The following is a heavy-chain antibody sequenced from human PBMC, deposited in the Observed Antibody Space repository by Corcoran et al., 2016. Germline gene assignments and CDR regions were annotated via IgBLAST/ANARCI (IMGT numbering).Heavy chain of an antibody. CDR2: MNPNSGNT. D-gene: IGHD2-2*02. CDR1: GYTFTSYD. J-gene: IGHJ4*02. Sequence: QVQLVQSGAEVKKPGASVKVSCKASGYTFTSYDINWVRQATGQGLEWMGWMNPNSGNTGYAQKFQGRVTMTRNTSISTAYMELSSLRSEDMAVYYCARGRRVVVPAAISYYFDYWGQGTLVTVSS. V-gene: IGHV1-8*01. CDR3: ARGRRVVVPAAISYYFDY.